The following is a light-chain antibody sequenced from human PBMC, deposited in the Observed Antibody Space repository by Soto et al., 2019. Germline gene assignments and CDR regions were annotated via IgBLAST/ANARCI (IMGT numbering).Light chain of an antibody. CDR3: QARDSSTAAV. CDR2: QDS. J-gene: IGLJ2*01. Sequence: SYELTQPPSVSVSPGQTASITCSGDKLGDKYACWYQQKPGQSPVLVIYQDSKRPSGIPERFSGSNSGNTATLTISGTQAMDEADYYCQARDSSTAAVFGGGTKLTVL. CDR1: KLGDKY. V-gene: IGLV3-1*01.